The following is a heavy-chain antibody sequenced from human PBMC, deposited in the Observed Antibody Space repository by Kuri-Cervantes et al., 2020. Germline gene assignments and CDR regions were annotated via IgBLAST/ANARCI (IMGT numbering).Heavy chain of an antibody. D-gene: IGHD3-10*01. CDR2: ISYDGSNK. V-gene: IGHV3-30*01. CDR3: AKGLVVRGVIDYYYGMDV. J-gene: IGHJ6*02. CDR1: GFTFSSYA. Sequence: GESLKISCAASGFTFSSYAMHWVRQAPGKGLEWVAVISYDGSNKYYADSVKGRFTISRDNSKNTLYLQMNSLRAEDTALYYCAKGLVVRGVIDYYYGMDVWGQGTTVTVSS.